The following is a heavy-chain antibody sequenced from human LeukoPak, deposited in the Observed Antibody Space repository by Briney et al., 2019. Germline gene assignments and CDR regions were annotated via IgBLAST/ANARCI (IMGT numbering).Heavy chain of an antibody. CDR3: ARQAYSSGWSRAVNAFDI. D-gene: IGHD6-19*01. J-gene: IGHJ3*02. V-gene: IGHV3-11*04. CDR1: GFTFSDYY. Sequence: PGGSLRLSCAASGFTFSDYYMSWIRQAPGKGLEWVSYISSSGSTIYYADSVKGRFTISRDNAKNSLYLQMNSLRAEDTAVYYCARQAYSSGWSRAVNAFDIWGQGTMVTVSS. CDR2: ISSSGSTI.